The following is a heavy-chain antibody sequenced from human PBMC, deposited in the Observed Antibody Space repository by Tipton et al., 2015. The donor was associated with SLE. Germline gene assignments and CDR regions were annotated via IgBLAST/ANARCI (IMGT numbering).Heavy chain of an antibody. Sequence: SLRLSCAASGFTFSSYWMHWVRQAPGKGLVWVSSISSSSSYIYYADSVKGRFTISRDNAKNSLYLQMNSLRAEDTAVYYCARERGGPRGYSYGWEYYYGMDVWGQGTTVTVSS. D-gene: IGHD5-18*01. V-gene: IGHV3-21*01. J-gene: IGHJ6*02. CDR2: ISSSSSYI. CDR3: ARERGGPRGYSYGWEYYYGMDV. CDR1: GFTFSSYW.